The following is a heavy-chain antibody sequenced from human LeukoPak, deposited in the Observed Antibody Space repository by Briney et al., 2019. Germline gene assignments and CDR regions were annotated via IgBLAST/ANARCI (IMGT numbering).Heavy chain of an antibody. V-gene: IGHV3-23*01. D-gene: IGHD4-23*01. Sequence: GGSLRLSCAASGFTFNSYAMSWVRQAPGKGLEWVSAISGSGGSTYYADSVKGRFTISRDNSKNTLYLQMNSLRAEDTAVYYCAKDGGYGGNTGYWGQGTLVTVSS. CDR2: ISGSGGST. CDR3: AKDGGYGGNTGY. J-gene: IGHJ4*02. CDR1: GFTFNSYA.